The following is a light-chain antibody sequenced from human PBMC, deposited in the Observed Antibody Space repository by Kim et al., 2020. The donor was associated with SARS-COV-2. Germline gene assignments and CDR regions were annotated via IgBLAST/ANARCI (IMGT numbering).Light chain of an antibody. CDR1: QSIGSS. Sequence: SVTPKEKVTMTCRASQSIGSSLHWYQQKPGQSPKLLIKYASQSFSGVPSRFSGSGSGTDFTLTISSLEAEDAATYYCHQSGGLPHTFGQGTKLEI. V-gene: IGKV6-21*01. J-gene: IGKJ2*01. CDR3: HQSGGLPHT. CDR2: YAS.